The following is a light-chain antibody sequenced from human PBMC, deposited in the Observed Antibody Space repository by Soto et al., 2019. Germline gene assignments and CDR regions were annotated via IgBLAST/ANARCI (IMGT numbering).Light chain of an antibody. CDR1: SSDDGSYNY. Sequence: QSALTQPRSVSGSPGQSVTISCTGTSSDDGSYNYVSWYQQHPGKAPKFIIYDVNKRPSGVPDRFSGSKSGNTASLTISGLQAEDEADYYCCSYADTSTFVVFGGGTKVTVL. J-gene: IGLJ2*01. V-gene: IGLV2-11*01. CDR2: DVN. CDR3: CSYADTSTFVV.